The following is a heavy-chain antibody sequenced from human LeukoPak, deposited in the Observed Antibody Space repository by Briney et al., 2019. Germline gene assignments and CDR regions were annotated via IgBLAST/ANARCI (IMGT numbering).Heavy chain of an antibody. J-gene: IGHJ4*02. Sequence: PGGSLRLSCAASGFSVSSNYITWVRQAPGKGPEWVSVIYRDGSTKYADSVKARFTISRDNSKNTVYLQMNRLRVEDTALYYCARATLDNWGQGTLVNLSS. CDR3: ARATLDN. CDR2: IYRDGST. V-gene: IGHV3-53*01. CDR1: GFSVSSNY.